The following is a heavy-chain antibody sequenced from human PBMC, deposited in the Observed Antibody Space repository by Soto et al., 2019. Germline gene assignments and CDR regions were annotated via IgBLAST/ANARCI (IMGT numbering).Heavy chain of an antibody. CDR3: ARDKRDLRFLEWSYYFDF. D-gene: IGHD3-3*01. CDR1: GFTFSTYA. CDR2: ISYDGSNK. Sequence: GGSLRLSCAASGFTFSTYAMHWVRQAPGKGLEWVAVISYDGSNKYYADSVKGRFTISRDNSKNTLYLQMNSLRAEDTAVYYCARDKRDLRFLEWSYYFDFWGQGTLVTVSS. J-gene: IGHJ4*02. V-gene: IGHV3-30-3*01.